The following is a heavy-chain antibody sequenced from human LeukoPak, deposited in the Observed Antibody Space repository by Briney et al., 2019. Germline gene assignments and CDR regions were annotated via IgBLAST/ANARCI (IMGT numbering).Heavy chain of an antibody. V-gene: IGHV3-30*18. CDR1: GFTFSIYG. CDR3: AKDPSEYQLLTAEYFQH. CDR2: ISYDGSNK. D-gene: IGHD2-2*01. J-gene: IGHJ1*01. Sequence: PGGSLRLSCAASGFTFSIYGMHWVRQAPGKGLEWVAVISYDGSNKYYADSVKGRFTISRGNSKNTLYLQMNSLRAEDTAVYYCAKDPSEYQLLTAEYFQHWGQGTLVTVSS.